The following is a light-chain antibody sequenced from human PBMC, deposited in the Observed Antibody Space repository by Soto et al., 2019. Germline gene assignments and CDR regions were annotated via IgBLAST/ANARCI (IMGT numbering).Light chain of an antibody. CDR3: QQYGTSIT. Sequence: ESVLTQSPGTLSLSPGERATLSCRASQSFSSSYLDWYQQKPGQAPRLLIYGASSRATGSPDRFSGSGSGTDFTLTISRLEPEDFAVYYCQQYGTSITFGQGKRLEI. CDR1: QSFSSSY. V-gene: IGKV3-20*01. J-gene: IGKJ5*01. CDR2: GAS.